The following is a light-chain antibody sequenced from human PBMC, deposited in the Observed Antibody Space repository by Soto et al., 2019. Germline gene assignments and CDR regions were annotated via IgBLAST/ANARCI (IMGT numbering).Light chain of an antibody. V-gene: IGKV1-5*01. CDR1: QSISGW. Sequence: DIQITHSPCTLSASVVDRVTITFRASQSISGWLAWYQQKPGKAPKLLIYDASSLESGVPSRFSGSGSGKEFTLTISSLQPDDFATYYCKQYDSSWKFGQGTKVDIK. CDR2: DAS. J-gene: IGKJ1*01. CDR3: KQYDSSWK.